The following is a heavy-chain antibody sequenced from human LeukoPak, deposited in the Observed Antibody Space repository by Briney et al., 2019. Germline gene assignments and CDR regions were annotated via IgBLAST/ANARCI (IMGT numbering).Heavy chain of an antibody. Sequence: SETLSLTCAVSGGSISSGGYSWSWIRQPPGKGLEWIGCIYHSGSTYYNPSLKSRVTISVDRSKNQFSLKLSSVTAADTAVYYCARALVWGFDPWGQGTLVTVSS. V-gene: IGHV4-30-2*01. D-gene: IGHD2-8*01. CDR3: ARALVWGFDP. J-gene: IGHJ5*02. CDR1: GGSISSGGYS. CDR2: IYHSGST.